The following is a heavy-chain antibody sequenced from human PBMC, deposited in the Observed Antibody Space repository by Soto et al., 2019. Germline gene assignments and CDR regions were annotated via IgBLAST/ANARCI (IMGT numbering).Heavy chain of an antibody. V-gene: IGHV4-59*01. Sequence: SETLSLTCTVSGGSISSYYWSWIRQPPGKGLEWIGYIYYSGSTNYNPSLKSRVTISVDTSKNQFSLKLSSVTAADTAVYYCAREGGIEKRFDPWGKGTLVTVST. J-gene: IGHJ5*02. CDR3: AREGGIEKRFDP. D-gene: IGHD6-13*01. CDR1: GGSISSYY. CDR2: IYYSGST.